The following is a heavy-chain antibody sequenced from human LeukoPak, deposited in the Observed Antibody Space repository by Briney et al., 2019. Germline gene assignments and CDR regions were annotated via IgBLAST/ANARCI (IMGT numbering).Heavy chain of an antibody. CDR1: GYTFTSYY. CDR3: ASLLTGTTDGSFDY. Sequence: ASVKVSCKASGYTFTSYYMHWVRQAPGQGLEWMGIINPSGGSTSYAQKFQGRVTMTRDMSTSTVYMELSSLGSEDTAVYYCASLLTGTTDGSFDYWGQGTLVTVSS. D-gene: IGHD1-20*01. CDR2: INPSGGST. J-gene: IGHJ4*02. V-gene: IGHV1-46*01.